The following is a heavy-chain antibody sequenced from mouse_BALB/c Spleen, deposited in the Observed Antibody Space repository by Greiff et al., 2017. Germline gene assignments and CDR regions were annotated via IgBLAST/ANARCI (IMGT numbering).Heavy chain of an antibody. CDR1: GFTFSSYT. J-gene: IGHJ2*01. CDR3: TRDQAPDY. V-gene: IGHV5-6-4*01. Sequence: DVMLVESGGGLVKPGGSLKLSCAASGFTFSSYTMSWVRQTPEKRLEWVATISSGGSYTYYPDSVKGRFTISRDNAKNTLYLQMSSLKSEDTAMYYCTRDQAPDYWGQGTTLTVSS. CDR2: ISSGGSYT.